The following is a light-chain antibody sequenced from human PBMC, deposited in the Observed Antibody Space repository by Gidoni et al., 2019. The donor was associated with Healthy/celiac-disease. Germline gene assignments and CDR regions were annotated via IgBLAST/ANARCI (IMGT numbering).Light chain of an antibody. CDR2: LGS. CDR3: MQALQTRWT. CDR1: QSLLHSNGYNY. J-gene: IGKJ1*01. Sequence: DIVMTQSPLFLPVTPGEPASISCRSSQSLLHSNGYNYLDWYLQEPGQSPQLLIYLGSNRASGVPDRFSGSGSGTDFTLKISRVEAEDVGVYYCMQALQTRWTFGQGTKVEIK. V-gene: IGKV2-28*01.